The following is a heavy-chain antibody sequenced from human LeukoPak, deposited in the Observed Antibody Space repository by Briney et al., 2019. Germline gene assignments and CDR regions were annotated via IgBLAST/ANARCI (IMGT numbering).Heavy chain of an antibody. D-gene: IGHD4-17*01. J-gene: IGHJ4*02. CDR3: ARYLDYGDYFYFDY. CDR2: ISRSSSYI. V-gene: IGHV3-21*01. CDR1: GFTFSTYW. Sequence: PGGSLRLSCAASGFTFSTYWMHWVRQAPGKGLEWVSSISRSSSYIYYADSVKGRFTISRDNAKNSLYLQMNSLRAEDTAVYYCARYLDYGDYFYFDYWGQGTLVTVSP.